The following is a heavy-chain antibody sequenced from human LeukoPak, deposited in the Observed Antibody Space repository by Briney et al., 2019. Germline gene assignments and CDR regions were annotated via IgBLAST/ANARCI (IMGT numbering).Heavy chain of an antibody. Sequence: SETLSLTCAVSGGSISSSNWWSWVRQPPGKGLEWIGEIYHSGSTNYNPSLKSRVTISVDKSKNQFSLKLSSVTAADTAVYYCASHCSSWYRYYFDYWGQGTLVTVSS. D-gene: IGHD6-13*01. CDR1: GGSISSSNW. CDR3: ASHCSSWYRYYFDY. V-gene: IGHV4-4*02. CDR2: IYHSGST. J-gene: IGHJ4*02.